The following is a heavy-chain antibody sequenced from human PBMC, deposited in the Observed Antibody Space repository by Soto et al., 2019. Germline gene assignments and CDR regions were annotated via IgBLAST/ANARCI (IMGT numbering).Heavy chain of an antibody. CDR3: ARATAYYFDY. D-gene: IGHD5-12*01. CDR1: GGSFSGYY. V-gene: IGHV4-34*01. Sequence: QVQLQQWGAGLLKPSETLSLTCAVYGGSFSGYYWSWIRQPPGKGLEWIGEINHSGSTNYNPSLTSRVTISVDTSKNQFSLKLSSVTAADTAVYYCARATAYYFDYWGQGTLVTVSS. J-gene: IGHJ4*02. CDR2: INHSGST.